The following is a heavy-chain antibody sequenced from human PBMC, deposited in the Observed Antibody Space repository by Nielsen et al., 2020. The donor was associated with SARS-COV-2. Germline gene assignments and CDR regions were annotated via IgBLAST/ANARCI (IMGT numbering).Heavy chain of an antibody. Sequence: SLKISCATSGFTFDDYAMHWVRQAPGKGLEWVSGISWNSGSIGYADSVKGRFTISRDNAKNSLYLQMNSLRAEVTALYYCAKDMGPVIWYFDLWGRGTLVTVSS. CDR1: GFTFDDYA. J-gene: IGHJ2*01. D-gene: IGHD3-10*01. CDR3: AKDMGPVIWYFDL. CDR2: ISWNSGSI. V-gene: IGHV3-9*01.